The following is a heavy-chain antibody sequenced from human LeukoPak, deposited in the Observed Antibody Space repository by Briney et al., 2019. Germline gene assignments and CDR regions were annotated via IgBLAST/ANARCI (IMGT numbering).Heavy chain of an antibody. CDR1: GYTFTSYY. V-gene: IGHV1-46*01. CDR3: ARKEPAPYFDY. D-gene: IGHD1-26*01. Sequence: GASVKDSCMASGYTFTSYYMHWVRQAPGQGLEWMGIINPSGGSTSYAQKFQGRVTMTRDTSTSTVYMELSSLRSEDTAVYYCARKEPAPYFDYWGQGTLVTVSS. CDR2: INPSGGST. J-gene: IGHJ4*02.